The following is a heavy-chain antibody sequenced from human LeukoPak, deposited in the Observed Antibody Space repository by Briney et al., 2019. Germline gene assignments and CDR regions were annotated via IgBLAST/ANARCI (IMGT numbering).Heavy chain of an antibody. J-gene: IGHJ6*03. Sequence: GGSLRLSCAASGFTFDDYAMHWVRQAPGKGLEWVSGISWNSGSIGYADSVKGRFTISRDNAKNSLYLQMNSLRAEDMALYYCAKGLGSFKGYYMDVWGKGTTVTVSS. CDR1: GFTFDDYA. CDR3: AKGLGSFKGYYMDV. CDR2: ISWNSGSI. D-gene: IGHD6-13*01. V-gene: IGHV3-9*03.